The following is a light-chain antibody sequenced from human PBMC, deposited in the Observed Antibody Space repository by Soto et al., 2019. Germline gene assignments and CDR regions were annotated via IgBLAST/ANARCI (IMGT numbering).Light chain of an antibody. J-gene: IGLJ2*01. Sequence: QSVLTQPPSASGTPGQRVTISCSGSSSNIGSNTVNWYQHLPGTAPKLLIYSNNQRPSGVPDRFSGSKSGTSASLAISGLQSEDEAVYYCATWDDSLNGVVFGGETKLTVL. CDR1: SSNIGSNT. CDR3: ATWDDSLNGVV. V-gene: IGLV1-44*01. CDR2: SNN.